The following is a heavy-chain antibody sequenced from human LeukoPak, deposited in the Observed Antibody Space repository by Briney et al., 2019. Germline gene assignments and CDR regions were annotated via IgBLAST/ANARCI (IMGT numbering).Heavy chain of an antibody. Sequence: GGSPRLSCAASGFTFSSYAMSWVRQAPGKGLEWVSAISGSGGSTYYADSVKGRFTISRDNSKNTLYLQMNSLRAEDTAVYYCAKFRGYSGTNRYYFDYWGQGTLVTVSS. CDR1: GFTFSSYA. CDR2: ISGSGGST. V-gene: IGHV3-23*01. CDR3: AKFRGYSGTNRYYFDY. J-gene: IGHJ4*02. D-gene: IGHD1-26*01.